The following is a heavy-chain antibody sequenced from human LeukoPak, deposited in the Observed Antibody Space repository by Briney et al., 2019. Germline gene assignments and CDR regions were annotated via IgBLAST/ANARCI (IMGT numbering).Heavy chain of an antibody. D-gene: IGHD4-17*01. Sequence: PGGSLRLSCAASGFTFSNAWMSWVRQAPGKGLEWVGRIKSKTDGGTTDYAAPVKGRFTISRDDSKNTLYLQMNSLKTEDTAVYYCTTDSTTVTIYYYYGMDVWGKGTTVTVSS. CDR1: GFTFSNAW. J-gene: IGHJ6*04. CDR3: TTDSTTVTIYYYYGMDV. CDR2: IKSKTDGGTT. V-gene: IGHV3-15*01.